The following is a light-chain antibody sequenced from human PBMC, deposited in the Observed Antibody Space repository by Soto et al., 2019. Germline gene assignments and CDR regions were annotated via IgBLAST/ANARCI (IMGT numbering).Light chain of an antibody. V-gene: IGLV1-44*01. CDR3: ASWDDSLNGHV. CDR1: SSNIASNT. Sequence: QSVLTQPPSASGTPGQRVTVSCSGSSSNIASNTVSWYQQLPGTAPKLLIYSNDQRPSGVPDRFSASKSGTSASLAISGLQSEDEADYYCASWDDSLNGHVFGTGTKVTV. CDR2: SND. J-gene: IGLJ1*01.